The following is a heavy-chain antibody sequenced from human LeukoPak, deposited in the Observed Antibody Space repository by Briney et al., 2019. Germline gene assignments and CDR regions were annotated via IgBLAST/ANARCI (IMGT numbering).Heavy chain of an antibody. D-gene: IGHD3-9*01. CDR3: ARAYYDILTGYSIDY. CDR2: IYYSGST. J-gene: IGHJ4*02. CDR1: GGSISSYY. Sequence: ASGPTLVKPSETLSLTCTVSGGSISSYYWSWIRQPPGKGLEWIGYIYYSGSTNYNPSLKSRVTISVDTSKNQFSLKLSSVTAADTAVYYCARAYYDILTGYSIDYWGQGTLVTVSS. V-gene: IGHV4-59*01.